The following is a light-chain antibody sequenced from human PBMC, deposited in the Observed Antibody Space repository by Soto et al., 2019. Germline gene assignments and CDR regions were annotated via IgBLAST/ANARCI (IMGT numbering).Light chain of an antibody. CDR2: EVS. J-gene: IGLJ2*01. CDR1: SSDVGGYNY. Sequence: QSALTQPASVSGSPGQSITISCTGTSSDVGGYNYVSWYQQNPGKAPKLIIYEVSNRPSGVSNRFSGSKSGNTASLTISGLQADDEGDYYCSSFTSSSTLDVFGGGTKVTVL. V-gene: IGLV2-14*01. CDR3: SSFTSSSTLDV.